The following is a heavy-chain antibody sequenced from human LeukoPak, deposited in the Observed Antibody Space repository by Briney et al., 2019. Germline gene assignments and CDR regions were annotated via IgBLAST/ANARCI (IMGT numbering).Heavy chain of an antibody. V-gene: IGHV1-2*02. CDR3: ARLGPYYYDSSGYYPFDY. CDR1: GYTFTGYY. J-gene: IGHJ4*02. CDR2: INPNSGGT. D-gene: IGHD3-22*01. Sequence: ASVKVSCKTSGYTFTGYYLYWVRRAPGQGLEWMGWINPNSGGTNYAQKFQGRVTMTRDTSISTAYMQLSSLRSDDTAVYYCARLGPYYYDSSGYYPFDYWGQGTLVTVSS.